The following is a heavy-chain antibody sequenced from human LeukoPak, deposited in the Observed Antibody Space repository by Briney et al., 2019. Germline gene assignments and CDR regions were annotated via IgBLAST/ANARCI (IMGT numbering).Heavy chain of an antibody. CDR2: INPNSGVT. Sequence: ASVKVSCKASGYTFTAYYMHWVRQAPGQGLEWMGWINPNSGVTNYAQKFQGRVTMTRDTSISTAYMDLSRLRDDDTAVYYCARGTYYQDSSGYSYYHHYYMDVWGKGTTVTVSS. D-gene: IGHD3-22*01. CDR1: GYTFTAYY. V-gene: IGHV1-2*02. J-gene: IGHJ6*03. CDR3: ARGTYYQDSSGYSYYHHYYMDV.